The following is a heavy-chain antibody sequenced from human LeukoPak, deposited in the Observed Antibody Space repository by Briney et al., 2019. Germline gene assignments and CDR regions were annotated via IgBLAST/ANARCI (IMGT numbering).Heavy chain of an antibody. J-gene: IGHJ6*02. CDR1: GGSISSYY. CDR2: IYTSGST. Sequence: SETLSLTCTVSGGSISSYYWSWIRQPAGKGLEWVGRIYTSGSTNYNPSLKSRVTMSVDTSKNQFSLKLSSVTAADTAVYYCARDNQRSYYYGMDVWGQGTTVTVSS. V-gene: IGHV4-4*07. D-gene: IGHD5-24*01. CDR3: ARDNQRSYYYGMDV.